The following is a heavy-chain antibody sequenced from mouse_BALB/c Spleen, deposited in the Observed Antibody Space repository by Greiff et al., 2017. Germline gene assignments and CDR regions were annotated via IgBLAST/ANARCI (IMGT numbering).Heavy chain of an antibody. V-gene: IGHV5-6-5*01. Sequence: EVKVEESGGGLVKPGGSLKLSCAASGFTFSSYAMSWVRQTPEKRLEWVASISSGGSTYYPDSVKGRFTISRDNARNILYLKMSSLRSEDTAMYYCAIGITTVPYAMDYWGEGTSVTVSS. D-gene: IGHD1-1*01. CDR3: AIGITTVPYAMDY. CDR2: ISSGGST. J-gene: IGHJ4*01. CDR1: GFTFSSYA.